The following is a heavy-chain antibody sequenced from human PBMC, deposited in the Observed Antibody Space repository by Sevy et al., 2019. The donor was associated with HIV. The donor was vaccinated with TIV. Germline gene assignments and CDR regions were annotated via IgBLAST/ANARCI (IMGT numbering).Heavy chain of an antibody. D-gene: IGHD2-2*01. CDR2: ISSSSSYI. Sequence: GGSLRLSCAASGFTFSSYSMNWVRQAPGKGLEWVSSISSSSSYIYYADSVKGRFTISRDNAKNSLYLQMNSLRAEDTAVYYCARVRGDIVVVPAARCYYYYGMDVWGQGTTVTVSS. V-gene: IGHV3-21*01. CDR3: ARVRGDIVVVPAARCYYYYGMDV. CDR1: GFTFSSYS. J-gene: IGHJ6*02.